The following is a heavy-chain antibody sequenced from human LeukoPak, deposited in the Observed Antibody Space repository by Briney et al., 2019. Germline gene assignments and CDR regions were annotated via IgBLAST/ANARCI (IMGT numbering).Heavy chain of an antibody. V-gene: IGHV4-59*06. CDR2: IYYSGST. CDR1: GGSISSYY. D-gene: IGHD3-22*01. Sequence: PSETLSLTCTVSGGSISSYYWSWIRQHPGKGLEWIGYIYYSGSTYYNPSLKSRVTISVDTSKNQFSLKLSSVTAADTAVYYCARLLDSSGYYPFDYWGQGTLVTVSS. J-gene: IGHJ4*02. CDR3: ARLLDSSGYYPFDY.